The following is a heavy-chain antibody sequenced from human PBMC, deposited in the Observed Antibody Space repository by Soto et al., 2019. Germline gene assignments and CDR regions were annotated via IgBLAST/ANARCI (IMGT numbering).Heavy chain of an antibody. CDR3: ATVRIVAASHLYRMDV. CDR1: GFSFSGYS. J-gene: IGHJ6*02. D-gene: IGHD6-13*01. V-gene: IGHV3-48*02. Sequence: LGGSLRLSCSASGFSFSGYSMNWVRQAPGKGLEWVSYISSSSSTIYYADSVKGRFTISRDNAENSLYLQMNSLRDEDTAVYYCATVRIVAASHLYRMDVWGQGTTVTVSS. CDR2: ISSSSSTI.